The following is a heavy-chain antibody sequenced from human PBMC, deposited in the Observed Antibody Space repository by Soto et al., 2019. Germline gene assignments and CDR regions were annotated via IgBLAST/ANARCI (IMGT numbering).Heavy chain of an antibody. CDR1: GYSFTSYW. CDR2: IYPGDSDT. CDR3: ARAGIAAAGTIYDYYYGMDF. V-gene: IGHV5-51*01. Sequence: PGESLKISCKGSGYSFTSYWIGWVRQMPGKGLEWMGIIYPGDSDTRYSPSFQGQVTISADKSISTAYLQWSSLKASDTAMYYCARAGIAAAGTIYDYYYGMDFWGQGTTVTVSS. J-gene: IGHJ6*02. D-gene: IGHD6-13*01.